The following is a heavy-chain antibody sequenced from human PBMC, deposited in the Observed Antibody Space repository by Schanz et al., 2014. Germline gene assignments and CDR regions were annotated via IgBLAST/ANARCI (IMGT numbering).Heavy chain of an antibody. Sequence: QVQLLQSGAEVKKPGASMKVSCKASGYTFTTYYMLWVRQAPGQGLEWMGIINPSGGITRYGQKCQGRITVTTDTSTSTVYLELSSLRSDDTAVYYCGRGFSRSYIDFWGQGTLNTVSS. CDR1: GYTFTTYY. V-gene: IGHV1-46*03. J-gene: IGHJ4*02. D-gene: IGHD6-6*01. CDR3: GRGFSRSYIDF. CDR2: INPSGGIT.